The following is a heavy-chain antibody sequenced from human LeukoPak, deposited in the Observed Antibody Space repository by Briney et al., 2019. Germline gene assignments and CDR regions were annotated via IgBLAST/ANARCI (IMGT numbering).Heavy chain of an antibody. CDR3: AKYGSSGYYFDY. V-gene: IGHV3-23*01. CDR1: GFTFSSYA. Sequence: GGSLRLSCAASGFTFSSYAMTWVRQAPGKGLEWVSVISGSGGSKYYADSVKGRFTIARDTTKNTLWLQIHSLRAEDTAVYYCAKYGSSGYYFDYWGQGTLVTVSS. D-gene: IGHD3-22*01. CDR2: ISGSGGSK. J-gene: IGHJ4*02.